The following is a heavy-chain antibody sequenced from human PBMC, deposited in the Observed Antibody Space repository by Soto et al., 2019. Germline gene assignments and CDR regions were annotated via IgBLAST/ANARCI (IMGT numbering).Heavy chain of an antibody. CDR2: INHSGST. D-gene: IGHD5-18*01. V-gene: IGHV4-34*01. J-gene: IGHJ4*02. CDR3: ARLDLPQLWVDY. Sequence: SETLSLTCAVYGGSFSGYYWSWIRQPPGKGLEWIGEINHSGSTNYNPSLKSRVTISVDTSKNQFSLKLSSVTAADTAVYYCARLDLPQLWVDYWGQGTLVTVSS. CDR1: GGSFSGYY.